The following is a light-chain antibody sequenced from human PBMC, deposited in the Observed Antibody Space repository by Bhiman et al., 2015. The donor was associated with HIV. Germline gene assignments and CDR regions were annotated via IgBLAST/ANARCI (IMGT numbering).Light chain of an antibody. CDR1: RSNIGANY. V-gene: IGLV1-51*01. CDR2: DSD. Sequence: QSALTQPASLSGAPGQSITISCTGSRSNIGANYRVNWYQQHPQMAPKLLIYDSDKRPSGIPDRFSGSKSGTSATLGITGLQTGDEADYYCGTWDASLTTVVFGGGTKLTVL. CDR3: GTWDASLTTVV. J-gene: IGLJ2*01.